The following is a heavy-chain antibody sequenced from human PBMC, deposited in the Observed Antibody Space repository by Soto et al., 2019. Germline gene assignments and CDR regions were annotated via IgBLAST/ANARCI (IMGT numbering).Heavy chain of an antibody. Sequence: PSETLSLTCAVYGGSFSGYYWSWIRQSPDKGLEWIGEINHSGSTNYNPSLKSRVTISVDTSKNQFSLKLSSVTAADTAVYYCARTYYDSSGYVSAFDIWGQGTMVTVSS. CDR2: INHSGST. D-gene: IGHD3-22*01. V-gene: IGHV4-34*01. CDR3: ARTYYDSSGYVSAFDI. J-gene: IGHJ3*02. CDR1: GGSFSGYY.